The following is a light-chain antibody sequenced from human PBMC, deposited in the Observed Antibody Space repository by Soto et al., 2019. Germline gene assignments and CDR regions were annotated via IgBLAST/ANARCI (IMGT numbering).Light chain of an antibody. Sequence: DIVMSQSPDSLAVSLCERATINCKSTQSVVYSVNNKNCLAWYQQRTGQPPKLVIYWESTRESGVPDRLSGSGSGTDLTLTISRLQAEDVAVYYCQKYLAIPRTCGQGTKVEIK. V-gene: IGKV4-1*01. CDR1: QSVVYSVNNKNC. J-gene: IGKJ1*01. CDR3: QKYLAIPRT. CDR2: WES.